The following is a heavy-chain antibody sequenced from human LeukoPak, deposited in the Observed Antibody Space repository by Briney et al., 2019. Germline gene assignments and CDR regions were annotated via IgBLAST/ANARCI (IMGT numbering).Heavy chain of an antibody. J-gene: IGHJ4*02. CDR2: ISSSSTHI. Sequence: GGSLRLSCSASGFTFSNYAMHWVRQAPGKGLEWVSYISSSSTHIYYADSVKGRFTISRDNARNSLYLQMNSLRAEDTAIYYCARSEHSSSSFDYWGQGTLVTVSS. V-gene: IGHV3-21*01. CDR3: ARSEHSSSSFDY. CDR1: GFTFSNYA. D-gene: IGHD6-6*01.